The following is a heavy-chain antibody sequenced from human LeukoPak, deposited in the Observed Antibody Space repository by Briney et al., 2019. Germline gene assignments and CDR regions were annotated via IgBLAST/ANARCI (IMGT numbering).Heavy chain of an antibody. V-gene: IGHV3-21*01. CDR1: GFTFSSYS. Sequence: NPGGSLRLSCAASGFTFSSYSMKWVRQAPGKGLEWVSSIDSSSNYIYYADSVKGRFTISRDNARNSLYLQMNSLKAEDTAVYYCANLVGSSGRPYGMDVWGQGTTVTVS. J-gene: IGHJ6*02. CDR3: ANLVGSSGRPYGMDV. D-gene: IGHD6-19*01. CDR2: IDSSSNYI.